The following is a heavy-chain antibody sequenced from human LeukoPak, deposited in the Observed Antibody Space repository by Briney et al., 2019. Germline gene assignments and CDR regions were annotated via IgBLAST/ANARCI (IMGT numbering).Heavy chain of an antibody. CDR1: GFSLSTSGVG. Sequence: SGPTLVKPTQTLTLTCTFSGFSLSTSGVGVGWIRQPPGKALEWLALIYWDDDKRYSPSLKSRLTITKDTSKNQVVLTMTNMDPVDTATYYCAHTRRDTAMVRRGWYYDSSGSYHEFDYWGQGTLVTVSS. V-gene: IGHV2-5*02. CDR2: IYWDDDK. D-gene: IGHD3-22*01. CDR3: AHTRRDTAMVRRGWYYDSSGSYHEFDY. J-gene: IGHJ4*02.